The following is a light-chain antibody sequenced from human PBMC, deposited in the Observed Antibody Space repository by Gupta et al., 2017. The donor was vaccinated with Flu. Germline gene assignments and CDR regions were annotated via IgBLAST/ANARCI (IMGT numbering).Light chain of an antibody. CDR2: EVT. CDR3: RSYTVTNTVV. CDR1: SNDVGGYDY. V-gene: IGLV2-8*01. J-gene: IGLJ3*02. Sequence: QSALTQPPSASGSPGQSVTISCTGTSNDVGGYDYVSWYMQHPGKVPRLLIYEVTQRPAGGPDRFSVSKSGNTATLTVSVLQADDDADYYSRSYTVTNTVVFGGGTKLTVL.